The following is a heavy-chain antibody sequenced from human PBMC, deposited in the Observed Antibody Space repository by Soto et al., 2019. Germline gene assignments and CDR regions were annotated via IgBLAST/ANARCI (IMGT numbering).Heavy chain of an antibody. CDR3: ARAPYSNGWDDY. V-gene: IGHV3-64*01. J-gene: IGHJ4*02. D-gene: IGHD6-19*01. CDR1: GFTFSDYA. CDR2: ITSNGGST. Sequence: GGSLRLSCAASGFTFSDYAMHWVRQAPGKGLEFVSAITSNGGSTYYANSVKGRFTISRDNSKNTLYLQMGSLRTEDMAVYYCARAPYSNGWDDYWGQGTLVTVSS.